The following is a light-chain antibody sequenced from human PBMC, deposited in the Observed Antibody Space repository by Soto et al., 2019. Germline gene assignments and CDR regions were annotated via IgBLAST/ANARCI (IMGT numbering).Light chain of an antibody. CDR3: QQYNPYSYS. CDR1: QSTTAW. V-gene: IGKV1-5*03. J-gene: IGKJ2*03. CDR2: KTS. Sequence: DIQMTQSPSTLSASIGDRVTITCRARQSTTAWLAWYQQKPGKAPKLLIYKTSSLESGVPSRFSGSGSGTEFTLTISSLQPDDFATYYCQQYNPYSYSFGQGTKLEIK.